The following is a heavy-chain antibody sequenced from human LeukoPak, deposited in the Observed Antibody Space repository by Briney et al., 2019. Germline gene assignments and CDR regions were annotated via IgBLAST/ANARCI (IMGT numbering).Heavy chain of an antibody. CDR3: VRKFATGD. CDR2: VKSDGTAT. Sequence: GRSLRLSCAASGFTFSSHLMHWVRHAQGTGLVWVSSVKSDGTATNYADSVKGRFTISRDNAKNTLYLQMNSLRVEDTAVYYCVRKFATGDWGQGTLVTVSS. V-gene: IGHV3-74*01. D-gene: IGHD1-14*01. CDR1: GFTFSSHL. J-gene: IGHJ4*02.